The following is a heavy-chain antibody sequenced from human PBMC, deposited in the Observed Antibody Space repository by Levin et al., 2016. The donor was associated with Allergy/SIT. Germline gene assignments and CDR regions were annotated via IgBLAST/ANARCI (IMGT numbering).Heavy chain of an antibody. Sequence: VRQAPGKGLEWVAVISFDGSHRYIIDSVKGRFAISRDNSKNTLSLEMNSLRGEDTAVYYCAKDSSPSSSIYYFYGMNVWGQGTTVTVSS. CDR3: AKDSSPSSSIYYFYGMNV. CDR2: ISFDGSHR. D-gene: IGHD6-6*01. J-gene: IGHJ6*02. V-gene: IGHV3-30*18.